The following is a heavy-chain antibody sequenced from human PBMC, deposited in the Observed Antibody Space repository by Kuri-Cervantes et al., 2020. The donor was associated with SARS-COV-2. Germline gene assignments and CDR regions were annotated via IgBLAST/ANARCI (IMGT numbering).Heavy chain of an antibody. CDR3: ARTRIAAARTDAFDI. CDR1: GYTFTSYY. CDR2: INPSGGST. V-gene: IGHV1-46*01. D-gene: IGHD6-13*01. J-gene: IGHJ3*02. Sequence: ASVKVSCKASGYTFTSYYMQWVRQAPGQGLEWMGIINPSGGSTSYAQKFQGRVTMTRDTSTSTVYMELSSLRSEDTAVYYCARTRIAAARTDAFDIWGQGTMVTVSS.